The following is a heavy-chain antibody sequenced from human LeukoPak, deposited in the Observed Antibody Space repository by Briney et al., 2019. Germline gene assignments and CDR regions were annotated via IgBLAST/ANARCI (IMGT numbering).Heavy chain of an antibody. CDR2: IIPIFGTA. J-gene: IGHJ5*02. Sequence: ASVKVSCKASGGTFSSYAISWVRQAPGQGLEWMGGIIPIFGTANYAQKFQGRVTITADESTSTAYMELSSLRSEDTAVYYCARGPLRGVRQKNWFDPWGQGTLVTVSS. D-gene: IGHD3-10*01. CDR1: GGTFSSYA. CDR3: ARGPLRGVRQKNWFDP. V-gene: IGHV1-69*13.